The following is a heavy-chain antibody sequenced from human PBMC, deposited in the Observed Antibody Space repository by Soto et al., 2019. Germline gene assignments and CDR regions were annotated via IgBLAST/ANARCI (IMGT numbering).Heavy chain of an antibody. J-gene: IGHJ4*03. CDR1: GFTFNTYA. CDR3: AGDGQRSGWNPCYSRCAIDY. Sequence: QVQLVESGGGVVQPGRSLRLSCAASGFTFNTYALHWVRQAPGKGLEWVAVISYDGKSKYYGDSMKGRFDISRDNTKNSLYLEINSVRPEDTAVYYSAGDGQRSGWNPCYSRCAIDYWGQGTTVIVSS. CDR2: ISYDGKSK. V-gene: IGHV3-30*09. D-gene: IGHD6-19*01.